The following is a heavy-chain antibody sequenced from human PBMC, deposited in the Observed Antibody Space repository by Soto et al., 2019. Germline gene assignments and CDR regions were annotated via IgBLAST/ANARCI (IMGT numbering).Heavy chain of an antibody. V-gene: IGHV4-39*01. D-gene: IGHD2-2*01. Sequence: QLQLQESGPGLVKPSETLSLTCTVSGGSISSSSYYWGWLRQPPGKGLEWIGSIYYSGSTYYNPSLNSRVTISEDTSKNQFSLKLSSVTAADTAVYYCARLLGYCSSTSCSHFDYWGQGTLVTVSS. CDR3: ARLLGYCSSTSCSHFDY. CDR1: GGSISSSSYY. CDR2: IYYSGST. J-gene: IGHJ4*02.